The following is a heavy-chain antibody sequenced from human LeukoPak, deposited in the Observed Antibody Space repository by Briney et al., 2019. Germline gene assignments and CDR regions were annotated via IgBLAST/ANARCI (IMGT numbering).Heavy chain of an antibody. J-gene: IGHJ4*02. Sequence: SETLSLTCAVYGGSFSGYYWSWIRQPPGKGLEWIGEINHSGSTNYNPSLKSRVTISVDTSKNQFSLKLSSVTAADTAVYYCARRRMIAVAAVDYWGQGTLVTVSS. V-gene: IGHV4-34*01. D-gene: IGHD6-19*01. CDR3: ARRRMIAVAAVDY. CDR1: GGSFSGYY. CDR2: INHSGST.